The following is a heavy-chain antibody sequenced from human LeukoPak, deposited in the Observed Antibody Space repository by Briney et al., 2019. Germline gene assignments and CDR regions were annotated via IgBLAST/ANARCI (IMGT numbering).Heavy chain of an antibody. CDR3: APIRRTVVRAHNSWFDP. Sequence: PSETLSLTCTVSGGSISSSSYYWGWIRQPPGKGLEWIGSIYYSGSTYYNPFLKSRVTISVDTSKNQFSLKLSSVTAADTAVYYCAPIRRTVVRAHNSWFDPWGQGTLVTVSS. CDR2: IYYSGST. V-gene: IGHV4-39*01. J-gene: IGHJ5*02. CDR1: GGSISSSSYY. D-gene: IGHD4-23*01.